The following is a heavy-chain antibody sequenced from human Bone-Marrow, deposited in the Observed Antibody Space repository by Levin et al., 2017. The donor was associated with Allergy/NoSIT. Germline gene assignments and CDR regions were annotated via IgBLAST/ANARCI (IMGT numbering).Heavy chain of an antibody. V-gene: IGHV1-69*06. Sequence: ASVKVSCKASGGTFSSYAISWVRQAPGQGLEWMGGIIPIFGTANYAQKFQGRVTITADKSTSTAYMELSSLRSEDTAVYYCARDYGDYVSGSQDLYYFDYWGQGTLVTVSS. CDR1: GGTFSSYA. D-gene: IGHD4-17*01. CDR2: IIPIFGTA. CDR3: ARDYGDYVSGSQDLYYFDY. J-gene: IGHJ4*02.